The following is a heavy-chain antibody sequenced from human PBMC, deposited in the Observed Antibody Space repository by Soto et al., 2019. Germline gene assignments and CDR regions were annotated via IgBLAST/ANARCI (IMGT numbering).Heavy chain of an antibody. CDR2: INQDGSEK. J-gene: IGHJ4*02. V-gene: IGHV3-7*01. CDR1: GFTFSNYW. Sequence: GGSLRLSCAASGFTFSNYWMSWVRQDPGKGLEWVANINQDGSEKFYVDSVKGRFTISRDNAKNSLYLQVSSLRAEDTAVYYCARARGVYWGQGTLVTVSS. D-gene: IGHD3-10*01. CDR3: ARARGVY.